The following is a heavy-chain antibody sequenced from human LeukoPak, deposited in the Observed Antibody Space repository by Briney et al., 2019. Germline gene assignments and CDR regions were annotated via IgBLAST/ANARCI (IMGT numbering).Heavy chain of an antibody. CDR1: GFTVSSNY. V-gene: IGHV3-53*01. CDR3: ARVPRKQRAYYYYGMDV. Sequence: PGGSLRLSCAASGFTVSSNYMSWVRQAPGKGLEWVSVIYSGGSTYYADSVKGRFTISRDNSKNTLYLQMNSLRAEDTAVYYCARVPRKQRAYYYYGMDVWGQGTTVTASS. J-gene: IGHJ6*02. CDR2: IYSGGST. D-gene: IGHD5-18*01.